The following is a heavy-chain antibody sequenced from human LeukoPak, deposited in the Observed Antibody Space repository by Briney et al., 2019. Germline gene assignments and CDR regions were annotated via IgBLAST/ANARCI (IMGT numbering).Heavy chain of an antibody. CDR1: GFTFDDYA. J-gene: IGHJ4*02. V-gene: IGHV3-9*01. CDR3: AKAISPYGDYEVGIGY. D-gene: IGHD4-17*01. CDR2: ISWNSGSI. Sequence: GGSLRLSCAASGFTFDDYAMHWVRQAPGKGLEWVSGISWNSGSIGYADSVKGRFTISRDNAKNSLYLQMNSLRAEDTALYYCAKAISPYGDYEVGIGYWGQGTLVTVSS.